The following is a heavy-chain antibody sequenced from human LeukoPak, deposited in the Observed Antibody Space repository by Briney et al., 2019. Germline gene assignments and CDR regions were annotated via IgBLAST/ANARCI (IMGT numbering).Heavy chain of an antibody. V-gene: IGHV1-46*01. D-gene: IGHD6-19*01. CDR2: INPSGGST. CDR3: ATPNSSGRFDY. J-gene: IGHJ4*02. CDR1: GYTFTSYY. Sequence: ASVKVSCKASGYTFTSYYMHWVRQAPGQGLEWMGIINPSGGSTSYAQKFQGRVTMTRDTSKNQFSLKLSSVTAADTAVYYCATPNSSGRFDYWGQGTLVTVSS.